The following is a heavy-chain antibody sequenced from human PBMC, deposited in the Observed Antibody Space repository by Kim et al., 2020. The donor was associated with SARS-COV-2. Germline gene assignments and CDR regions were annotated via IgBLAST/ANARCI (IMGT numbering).Heavy chain of an antibody. V-gene: IGHV3-30-3*02. Sequence: ADSVKGRLTISRDNSKNTLYLKMNSRRAEDTAVYYCAKGGMSGVLGIFDYWGQGTLVTVSS. J-gene: IGHJ4*01. CDR3: AKGGMSGVLGIFDY. D-gene: IGHD3-16*01.